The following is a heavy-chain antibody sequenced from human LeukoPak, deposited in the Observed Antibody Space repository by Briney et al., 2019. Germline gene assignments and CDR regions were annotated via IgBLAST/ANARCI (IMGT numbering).Heavy chain of an antibody. CDR3: ARGKLTPNGDGFDI. Sequence: PSQTLSLTCAGSGGSISSCGYSWSWILQPPGKGLEWIGYFFFTGNTYYNPSLKSRVTISLDMYKNHFSLKLSSVTAADTAVYYCARGKLTPNGDGFDIWGQGTMVTVSS. CDR2: FFFTGNT. V-gene: IGHV4-30-4*07. D-gene: IGHD2-8*01. J-gene: IGHJ3*02. CDR1: GGSISSCGYS.